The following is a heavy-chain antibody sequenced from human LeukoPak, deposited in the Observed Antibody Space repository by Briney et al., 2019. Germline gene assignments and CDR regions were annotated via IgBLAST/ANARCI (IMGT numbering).Heavy chain of an antibody. V-gene: IGHV3-33*01. Sequence: GGSLRLSCAASGFTFSSYGMHWVRQAPGKGLEWVAVIWYDGSNKYYADSVKGRFTISRDNSKNTLYLQTNSLRAEDTAVYYCASYDSSNIDYWGQGTLVTVSS. CDR3: ASYDSSNIDY. CDR2: IWYDGSNK. D-gene: IGHD3-22*01. J-gene: IGHJ4*02. CDR1: GFTFSSYG.